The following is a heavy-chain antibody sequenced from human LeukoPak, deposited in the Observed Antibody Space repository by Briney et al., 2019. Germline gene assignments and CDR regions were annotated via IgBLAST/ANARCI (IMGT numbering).Heavy chain of an antibody. CDR1: GGSFSNYY. D-gene: IGHD6-13*01. Sequence: SETLSLTCAVYGGSFSNYYWSWIRQPPGKGPEWIGEIHHSGSTNYNPSLKSRVTISVDTSKNQFSLKLSSVTAADTAVYYCARVGGAADAFDIWGQGTMVTVSS. CDR3: ARVGGAADAFDI. V-gene: IGHV4-34*01. J-gene: IGHJ3*02. CDR2: IHHSGST.